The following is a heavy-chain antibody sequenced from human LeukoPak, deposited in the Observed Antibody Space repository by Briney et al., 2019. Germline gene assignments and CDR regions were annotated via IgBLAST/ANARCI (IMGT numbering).Heavy chain of an antibody. CDR1: GGSISSYY. Sequence: SETLSLTCTVSGGSISSYYWSWIRQPPGKGLEWIGYIYYSGSTYYNPSLKGRVTISIDTSKNQFSLKLSSVTAADTAVYYCARGARVVVATVNWFDPWGQGTLVTVSS. J-gene: IGHJ5*02. CDR3: ARGARVVVATVNWFDP. CDR2: IYYSGST. D-gene: IGHD2-15*01. V-gene: IGHV4-59*12.